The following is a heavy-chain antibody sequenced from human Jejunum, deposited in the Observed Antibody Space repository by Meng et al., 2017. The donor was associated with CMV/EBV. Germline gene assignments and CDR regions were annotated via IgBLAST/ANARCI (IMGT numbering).Heavy chain of an antibody. CDR1: FSSYS. CDR3: AKDLAGYADHSYYFGMDV. CDR2: IRYDGSNK. D-gene: IGHD5-12*01. Sequence: FSSYSMHWVRQAPGKGLEWVAFIRYDGSNKYYADSVKGRFTISRDNSKNTLYLQMNSLRAEDTAVYYCAKDLAGYADHSYYFGMDVWGQGTTVTVSS. V-gene: IGHV3-30*02. J-gene: IGHJ6*02.